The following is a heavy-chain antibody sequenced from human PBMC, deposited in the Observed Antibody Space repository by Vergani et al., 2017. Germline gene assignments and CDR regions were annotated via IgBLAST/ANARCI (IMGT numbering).Heavy chain of an antibody. D-gene: IGHD3-9*01. CDR2: IYTSGST. CDR1: GGSISSGSYY. V-gene: IGHV4-61*02. Sequence: QVQLQESGPGLVKPSQTLSLTCTVSGGSISSGSYYWSWIRQPAGKGLEWIGRIYTSGSTNYNPSLKSRGTISVDTSNNQFSLKLSSVTAADTAVYYCARSPIFYDILTGNQAFYYWGQGTLVTVSS. CDR3: ARSPIFYDILTGNQAFYY. J-gene: IGHJ4*02.